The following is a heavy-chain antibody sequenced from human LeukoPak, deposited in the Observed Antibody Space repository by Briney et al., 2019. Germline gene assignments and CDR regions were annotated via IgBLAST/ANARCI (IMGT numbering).Heavy chain of an antibody. CDR1: GFTFSSYA. CDR2: ISGSGGST. CDR3: AKDPLDTAIYDY. V-gene: IGHV3-23*01. Sequence: GGTLRLSCAASGFTFSSYAMSWVRQAPGKGLEWVSAISGSGGSTYYADSVKGRLTISRDNSKNTLYLQMNSLRAEDTAVYYCAKDPLDTAIYDYWGQGTLVTVSS. D-gene: IGHD5-18*01. J-gene: IGHJ4*02.